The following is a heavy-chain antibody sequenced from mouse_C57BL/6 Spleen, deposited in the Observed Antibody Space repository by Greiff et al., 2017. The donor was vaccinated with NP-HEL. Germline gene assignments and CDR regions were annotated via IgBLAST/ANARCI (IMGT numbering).Heavy chain of an antibody. Sequence: EVQLQQSGPVLVKPGASVKMSCKASGYTFTDYYMNWVKQSHGKSLEWIGVINPYNGGTSYNQKFKGKATLTVDKSSSTAYMELNSLTSEDSAVYYCAGGYYGSSYGDYWGQGTTLTVSS. CDR3: AGGYYGSSYGDY. V-gene: IGHV1-19*01. CDR2: INPYNGGT. J-gene: IGHJ2*01. CDR1: GYTFTDYY. D-gene: IGHD1-1*01.